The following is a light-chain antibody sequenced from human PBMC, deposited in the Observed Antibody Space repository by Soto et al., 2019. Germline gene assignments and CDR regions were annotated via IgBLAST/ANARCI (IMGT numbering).Light chain of an antibody. CDR3: SSYTSDNRDYV. Sequence: QSVLTQPASVSGSPGQSITISCTGSSSDVGAYTSVSWHQQHPGKAPKLMIYEVSNRPSGVSRRFSGSKSGNTASLTISGLQAEDEAHYYCSSYTSDNRDYVFGTGTKVTV. CDR2: EVS. J-gene: IGLJ1*01. V-gene: IGLV2-14*01. CDR1: SSDVGAYTS.